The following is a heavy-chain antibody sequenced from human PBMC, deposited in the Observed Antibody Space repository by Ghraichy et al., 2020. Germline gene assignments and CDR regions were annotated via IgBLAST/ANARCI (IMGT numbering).Heavy chain of an antibody. D-gene: IGHD6-19*01. CDR2: IKSKTDGGTT. CDR3: TTVIAVAGQYYFDY. J-gene: IGHJ4*02. V-gene: IGHV3-15*01. Sequence: GESLNISCAASGFTFSNAWMSWVRQAPGKGLEWVGRIKSKTDGGTTDYAAPVKGRFTISRDDSKNTLYLQMNSLKTEDTAVYYCTTVIAVAGQYYFDYWGQGTLVTVSS. CDR1: GFTFSNAW.